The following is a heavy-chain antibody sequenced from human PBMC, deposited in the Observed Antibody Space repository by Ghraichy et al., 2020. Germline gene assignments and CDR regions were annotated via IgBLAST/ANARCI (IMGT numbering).Heavy chain of an antibody. D-gene: IGHD6-13*01. CDR3: AREPRSKQLED. CDR1: GFTFSTYN. V-gene: IGHV3-21*01. J-gene: IGHJ4*02. CDR2: IGTDSYT. Sequence: GGSRRLSCVASGFTFSTYNMNWVRQAPGKGLEWVSSIGTDSYTYYADSVRGRFTISRDNAKTSLFLQMNSLRAEDTAVYYCAREPRSKQLEDWGQGTLVTVSS.